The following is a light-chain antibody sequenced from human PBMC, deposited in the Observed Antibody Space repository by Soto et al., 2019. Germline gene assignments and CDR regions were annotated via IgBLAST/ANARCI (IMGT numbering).Light chain of an antibody. CDR2: EVS. CDR1: SSDVGGYNY. J-gene: IGLJ2*01. Sequence: QSVLPQPASVSGSPGQSITISCTGTSSDVGGYNYVSWYQQHPGKAPKLRIYEVSNRPSGVSNRFSGSKSGNTASLTISGLQAEDEADYYCSSYTSSSTVVFGGGTKLTVL. CDR3: SSYTSSSTVV. V-gene: IGLV2-14*01.